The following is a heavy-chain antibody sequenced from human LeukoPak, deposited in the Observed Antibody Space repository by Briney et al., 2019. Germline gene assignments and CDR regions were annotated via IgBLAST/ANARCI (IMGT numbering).Heavy chain of an antibody. Sequence: SETLSLTCTVSGGSISSGSYYWSWIRQPAGKGLEWIGRIYTSGSTNYNPSLKGRVTISVDTSKNQFSLKLSSVTAADTAVYYCARLGALESSSWSDFDYWGQGTLVTVSS. CDR3: ARLGALESSSWSDFDY. CDR2: IYTSGST. J-gene: IGHJ4*02. CDR1: GGSISSGSYY. D-gene: IGHD6-13*01. V-gene: IGHV4-61*02.